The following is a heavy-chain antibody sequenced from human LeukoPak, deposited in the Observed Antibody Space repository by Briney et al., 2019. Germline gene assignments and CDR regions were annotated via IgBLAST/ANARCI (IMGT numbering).Heavy chain of an antibody. CDR1: GFTFNTYA. V-gene: IGHV3-64D*06. J-gene: IGHJ4*02. D-gene: IGHD6-6*01. CDR2: ISTNGGGT. Sequence: GGSLRLSCSTSGFTFNTYAMHWVRQAPGKGLEYVSAISTNGGGTYYADSVKGRFTISRDNSKNTLYLQMRSLRTEDTAVYYCVKDRDPYSSSSCFEYWGQGTLVTVSS. CDR3: VKDRDPYSSSSCFEY.